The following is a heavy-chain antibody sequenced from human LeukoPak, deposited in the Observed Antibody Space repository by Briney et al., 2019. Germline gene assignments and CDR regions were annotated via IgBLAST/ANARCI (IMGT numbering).Heavy chain of an antibody. CDR1: GFTFNSHA. V-gene: IGHV3-23*01. CDR3: AKDLVGVLDL. Sequence: GGSLRLSCAASGFTFNSHAMSWVRQAPGKGLEWVSAISGGGGTTYYADSVKGRFTISRDNSKYTLYLQLNSLRAEDTAVYYCAKDLVGVLDLRGRGTLVTVSS. CDR2: ISGGGGTT. J-gene: IGHJ2*01. D-gene: IGHD3-3*01.